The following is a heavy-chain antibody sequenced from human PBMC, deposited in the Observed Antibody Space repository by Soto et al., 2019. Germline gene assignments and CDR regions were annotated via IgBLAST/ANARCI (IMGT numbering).Heavy chain of an antibody. J-gene: IGHJ5*02. D-gene: IGHD3-10*01. Sequence: PWGSLRLSCAASGFTFSSYEMNWVRQAPGKGLEWISYISSSGSTIYYADSVKGRFTISRDNAKNSLYLQMNSLRAEDTALYYCARLPGDHESWFDPWGQGTLVTVSS. CDR2: ISSSGSTI. CDR3: ARLPGDHESWFDP. CDR1: GFTFSSYE. V-gene: IGHV3-48*03.